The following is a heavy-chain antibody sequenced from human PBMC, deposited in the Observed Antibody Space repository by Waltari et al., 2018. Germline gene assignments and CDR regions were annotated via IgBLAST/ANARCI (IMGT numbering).Heavy chain of an antibody. D-gene: IGHD3-10*01. Sequence: QVQLQQWGAGLLKPSETLSLTCAVYGGSFSGYYWSWIRQPPGKGLEWIGEINHSGSTNYNPSLKSRVTISVDTSKNQFSLKLSSVTAADTAVYYCARVGFTMVQGVTTYYFDYWGQGTLVTVSS. CDR3: ARVGFTMVQGVTTYYFDY. CDR2: INHSGST. CDR1: GGSFSGYY. V-gene: IGHV4-34*01. J-gene: IGHJ4*02.